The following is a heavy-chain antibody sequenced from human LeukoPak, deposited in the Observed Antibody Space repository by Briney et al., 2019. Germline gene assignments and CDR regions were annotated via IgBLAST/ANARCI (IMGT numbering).Heavy chain of an antibody. CDR2: IKSKTDGGTT. CDR1: GFTFSNAW. D-gene: IGHD3-16*02. CDR3: TTASYYDYVWGSYPMYYFDY. J-gene: IGHJ4*02. V-gene: IGHV3-15*01. Sequence: GGSLRLSCAASGFTFSNAWMSWARQAPGKGLEWVGRIKSKTDGGTTDYAAPVKGRFTISRDDSKNTLYLQMNSLKTEDTAVYYCTTASYYDYVWGSYPMYYFDYWGQGTLVTVSS.